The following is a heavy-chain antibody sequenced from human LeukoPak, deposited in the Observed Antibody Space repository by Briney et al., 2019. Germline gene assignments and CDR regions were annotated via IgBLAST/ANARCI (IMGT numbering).Heavy chain of an antibody. Sequence: GGSLRLSCAASGFTFSSHWMHWVRQAPGKGLVWVSRINGDGSNTTYADSVKGRFTISRDNAKNTLYLQMNSLRAEDTAVYHCARSKGWYCCDALDIWGQGTIVTGSS. V-gene: IGHV3-74*03. CDR3: ARSKGWYCCDALDI. CDR2: INGDGSNT. J-gene: IGHJ3*02. D-gene: IGHD6-19*01. CDR1: GFTFSSHW.